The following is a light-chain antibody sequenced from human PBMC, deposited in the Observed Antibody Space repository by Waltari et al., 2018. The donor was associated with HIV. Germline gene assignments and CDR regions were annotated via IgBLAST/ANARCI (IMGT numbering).Light chain of an antibody. CDR1: SRDVRGDNY. CDR3: NSYTTSSTLHVV. CDR2: DVS. J-gene: IGLJ2*01. V-gene: IGLV2-14*03. Sequence: QSALTHPASASGSPGQSITIAAPGPSRDVRGDNYVSRDKHHPGKAPNPMIYDVSNRPSGVSNRFSGSKSGNTASLTISGLQAEDEADYYCNSYTTSSTLHVVFGGGTKLTVL.